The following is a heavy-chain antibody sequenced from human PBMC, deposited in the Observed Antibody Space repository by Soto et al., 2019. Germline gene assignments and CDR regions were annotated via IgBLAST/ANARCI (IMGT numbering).Heavy chain of an antibody. J-gene: IGHJ5*02. Sequence: PGGSLRLSCAASGFTLSSYAMSWVRQAPGKGLEWVSAISGSGGSTYYADSVKGRFTISRDNSKNTLYLQMNSLRAEDTAVYYCAKQSCSSTSCYGNWFDPWGQGTLVTVSS. CDR2: ISGSGGST. V-gene: IGHV3-23*01. CDR1: GFTLSSYA. CDR3: AKQSCSSTSCYGNWFDP. D-gene: IGHD2-2*01.